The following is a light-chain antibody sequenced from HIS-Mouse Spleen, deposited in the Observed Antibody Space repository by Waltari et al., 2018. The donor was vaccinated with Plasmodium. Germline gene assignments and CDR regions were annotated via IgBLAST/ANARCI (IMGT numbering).Light chain of an antibody. CDR1: KSISSW. J-gene: IGKJ1*01. CDR3: QQYNSYSWT. Sequence: DIQMTQSPSTLSASVGDRVTITCRASKSISSWLAWYQQNPGKAPKLLIYKASSLESGVPSRFSGSGSGTEFTLTISSLQPDDFATYYCQQYNSYSWTFGQGTKVEIK. CDR2: KAS. V-gene: IGKV1-5*03.